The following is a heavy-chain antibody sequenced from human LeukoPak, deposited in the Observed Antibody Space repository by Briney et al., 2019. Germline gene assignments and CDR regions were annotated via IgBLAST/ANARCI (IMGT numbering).Heavy chain of an antibody. Sequence: ASVKVSYKASGYTFTSYGISWVRQAPGQGLEWIGWISAYNGNTNYAQKLQGRVTMTTDTSTSTAYMELRSLRSDDTAVYYCARDVVAIVVVVAAPDNWFDPWGQGTLVTVSS. CDR3: ARDVVAIVVVVAAPDNWFDP. CDR2: ISAYNGNT. D-gene: IGHD2-15*01. V-gene: IGHV1-18*01. J-gene: IGHJ5*02. CDR1: GYTFTSYG.